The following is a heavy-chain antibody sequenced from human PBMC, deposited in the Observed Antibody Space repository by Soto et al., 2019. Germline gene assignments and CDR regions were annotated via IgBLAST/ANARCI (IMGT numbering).Heavy chain of an antibody. V-gene: IGHV3-23*01. CDR3: AKGGTDYGDYGYY. Sequence: EVPLLESGGGLVQPGGSLRLSCAASGFTFSSYAMSWVRQAPGKGLEWVSAISGSGGSTYYADSVKGRFTISRDNSKNTLYLQMNSLRAEDTAVYYCAKGGTDYGDYGYYWGQGTLVTVSS. J-gene: IGHJ4*02. D-gene: IGHD4-17*01. CDR1: GFTFSSYA. CDR2: ISGSGGST.